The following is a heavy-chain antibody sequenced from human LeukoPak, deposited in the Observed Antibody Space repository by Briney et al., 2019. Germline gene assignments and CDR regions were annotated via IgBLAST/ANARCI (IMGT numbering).Heavy chain of an antibody. D-gene: IGHD2-2*01. Sequence: ASVKVSCKASGYTFTGYYMHWVRQAPGQGLEWMGWINPNSGGTNYAQKFQGRVTMTRDTSISTAYMELRSLRSDDTAVYYCARDVGDIVVVPAAPPRYYYYMDVWGKGTTVTISS. CDR1: GYTFTGYY. CDR2: INPNSGGT. J-gene: IGHJ6*03. CDR3: ARDVGDIVVVPAAPPRYYYYMDV. V-gene: IGHV1-2*02.